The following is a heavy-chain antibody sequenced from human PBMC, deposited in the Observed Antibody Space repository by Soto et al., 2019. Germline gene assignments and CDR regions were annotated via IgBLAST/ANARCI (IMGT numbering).Heavy chain of an antibody. D-gene: IGHD2-2*01. V-gene: IGHV3-21*01. CDR2: ISNSGDYI. CDR3: ARDESAGSSIRY. Sequence: EVQVVESGGGLVKPGGSLRLSCTASGSTFRTYGMNWVRQARGKGLEWVSSISNSGDYIYYADSVQGRFTISRDNAKNSLYLQMNSLRAEDTAVYFCARDESAGSSIRYWGQGILVTVSS. CDR1: GSTFRTYG. J-gene: IGHJ4*02.